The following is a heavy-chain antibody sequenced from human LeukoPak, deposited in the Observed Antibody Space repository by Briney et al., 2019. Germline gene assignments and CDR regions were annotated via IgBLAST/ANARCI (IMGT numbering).Heavy chain of an antibody. CDR1: GYTFTSYY. CDR2: INPSGGST. Sequence: ASVKVSCKASGYTFTSYYMHWVRQAPGQGLEWMGIINPSGGSTSYAQKFQGRVTMTRDTSTSTVYMELSSLRSEDTAVYYCARVGIQLWLRGGWFDPWGQGTLVTVS. D-gene: IGHD5-18*01. J-gene: IGHJ5*02. CDR3: ARVGIQLWLRGGWFDP. V-gene: IGHV1-46*01.